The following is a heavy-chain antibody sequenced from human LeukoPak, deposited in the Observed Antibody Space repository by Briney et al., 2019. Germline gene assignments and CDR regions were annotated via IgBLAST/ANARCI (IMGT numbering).Heavy chain of an antibody. CDR2: ISAYNGHT. CDR1: GYTFTSYG. J-gene: IGHJ3*02. Sequence: ASVKVSCKASGYTFTSYGISWVRQAPGQGLEWMGWISAYNGHTKYAQKVQGRVTMTRDTSTSTAYMELRSLRSDDTAVYYCARDGHRRYHYDSSGREDTFDIWGQGTMVTVSS. CDR3: ARDGHRRYHYDSSGREDTFDI. V-gene: IGHV1-18*01. D-gene: IGHD3-22*01.